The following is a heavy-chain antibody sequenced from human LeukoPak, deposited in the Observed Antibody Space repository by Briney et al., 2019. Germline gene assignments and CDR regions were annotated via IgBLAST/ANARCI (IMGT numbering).Heavy chain of an antibody. CDR2: IYYSGST. J-gene: IGHJ4*02. Sequence: SSETLSLTCTVSGGSISSSSYYWGWIRQPPGKGLEWIGSIYYSGSTYYNPSLKSRVTISVDTSKNQFSLKLSSVTAADTAVYYCARENEWLDYWGQGTLVTVSS. CDR3: ARENEWLDY. CDR1: GGSISSSSYY. D-gene: IGHD6-19*01. V-gene: IGHV4-39*07.